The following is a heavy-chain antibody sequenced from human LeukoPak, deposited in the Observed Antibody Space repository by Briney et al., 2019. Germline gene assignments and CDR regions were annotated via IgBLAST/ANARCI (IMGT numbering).Heavy chain of an antibody. CDR2: INPNSGDT. D-gene: IGHD2-2*01. Sequence: VKVSCKASGYTFTAYHMHWVRQAPGQGLEWMGRINPNSGDTNYAQKFQGRVNMTRDTSISTAYMELSRLRSDDTAVYYCARDYCSSTSCLFDYWGQGTLVSVSS. CDR3: ARDYCSSTSCLFDY. CDR1: GYTFTAYH. J-gene: IGHJ4*02. V-gene: IGHV1-2*06.